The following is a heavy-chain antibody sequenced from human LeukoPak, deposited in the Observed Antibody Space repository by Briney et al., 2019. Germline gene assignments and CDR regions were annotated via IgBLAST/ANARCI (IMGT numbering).Heavy chain of an antibody. D-gene: IGHD4-17*01. J-gene: IGHJ4*02. V-gene: IGHV4-38-2*02. CDR3: ASFRYGDYAYFDY. CDR1: GSSINSADY. Sequence: SETLSLTCSVSGSSINSADYWGWIRQPPGKGLEYIGSIFHSGRAYYNPSLESRITISVDTSKNQFSLKLDSVTAADTAVYYCASFRYGDYAYFDYWGQGTLVTVSS. CDR2: IFHSGRA.